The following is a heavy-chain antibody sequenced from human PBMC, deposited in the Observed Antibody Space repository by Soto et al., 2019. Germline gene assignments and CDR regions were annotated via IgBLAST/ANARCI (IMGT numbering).Heavy chain of an antibody. Sequence: PGGSLRLSCAASGFTFGAYVMHWVRQAPGKGLEWVAHISYDGNNKYYADSVKGRFAISRDNFKNTLYLQMSSLRTDDTAVYYCARDGPHITLFGYGDNRGPGNSVTVSS. CDR3: ARDGPHITLFGYGDN. CDR1: GFTFGAYV. V-gene: IGHV3-30*09. D-gene: IGHD3-3*01. J-gene: IGHJ1*01. CDR2: ISYDGNNK.